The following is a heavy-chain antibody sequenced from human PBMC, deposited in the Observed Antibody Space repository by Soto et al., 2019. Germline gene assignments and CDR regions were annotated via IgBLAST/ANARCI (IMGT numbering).Heavy chain of an antibody. CDR3: ARDRHDFGDY. V-gene: IGHV1-69*01. CDR1: GDTFSRNA. D-gene: IGHD4-17*01. J-gene: IGHJ4*01. Sequence: QVQLVQSGAEVKKPGSSVKVSCKASGDTFSRNAFNWVRQAPGQGLEWVGRIIPIFDSAKYAQKFQGRVRITADESSSTAFMDLDSLPSDDTAIYYCARDRHDFGDY. CDR2: IIPIFDSA.